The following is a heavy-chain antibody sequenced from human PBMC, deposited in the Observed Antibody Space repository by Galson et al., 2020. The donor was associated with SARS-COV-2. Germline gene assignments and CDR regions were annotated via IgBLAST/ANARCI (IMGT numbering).Heavy chain of an antibody. V-gene: IGHV3-23*01. CDR3: AKTGGLRFLGPNWFDP. CDR1: GFTLSSFA. D-gene: IGHD3-3*01. CDR2: ICGGDAST. Sequence: GGSLRLSCAASGFTLSSFAMTWVRQAPGKGLEWVSGICGGDASTYYADPVNGRFTISRNISKNTLFLQMNSLRADDTAIYHCAKTGGLRFLGPNWFDPWGQGTLVSVSS. J-gene: IGHJ5*02.